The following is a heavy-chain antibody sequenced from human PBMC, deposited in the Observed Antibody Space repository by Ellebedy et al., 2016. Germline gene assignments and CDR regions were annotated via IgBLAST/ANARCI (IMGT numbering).Heavy chain of an antibody. D-gene: IGHD3-16*02. Sequence: SETLSLXXIVSGCSISSNYWSWIRQPAGKGLEWIGRIYTSGSTNYNPSLKSRVTMSVDTSKNQFSLKLSSVTAADTAVYYCARVLIGGSHGSQRYFDYWGQGSLVTVSS. CDR3: ARVLIGGSHGSQRYFDY. J-gene: IGHJ4*02. V-gene: IGHV4-4*07. CDR2: IYTSGST. CDR1: GCSISSNY.